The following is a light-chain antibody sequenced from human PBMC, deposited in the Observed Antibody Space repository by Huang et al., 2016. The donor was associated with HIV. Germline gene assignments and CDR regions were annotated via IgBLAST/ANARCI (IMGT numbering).Light chain of an antibody. J-gene: IGKJ2*01. CDR2: AAS. CDR1: QAINNA. CDR3: HQYYSSPPT. V-gene: IGKV1-NL1*01. Sequence: GDRVTITCRASQAINNALAWYQQKTWKAPKLLLYAASTLESGVPSRFSGSGSGNGTDYTLTISSLQPEDFANYYCHQYYSSPPTFGQGTKLEIK.